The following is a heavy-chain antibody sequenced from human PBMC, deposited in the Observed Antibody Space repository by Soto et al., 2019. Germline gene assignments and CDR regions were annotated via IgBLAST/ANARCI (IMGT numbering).Heavy chain of an antibody. D-gene: IGHD6-13*01. CDR2: IWYDGSNK. J-gene: IGHJ6*03. CDR3: ARDPFIEGSSWDQIYYYYMDV. CDR1: GFTFSSYG. Sequence: GGSLRLSCAASGFTFSSYGMHWVRQAPGKGLEWVAVIWYDGSNKYYADSVKGRFTISRDNSKNTLYLQMNSLRAEDTAVYYCARDPFIEGSSWDQIYYYYMDVWGKGTTVTVSS. V-gene: IGHV3-33*01.